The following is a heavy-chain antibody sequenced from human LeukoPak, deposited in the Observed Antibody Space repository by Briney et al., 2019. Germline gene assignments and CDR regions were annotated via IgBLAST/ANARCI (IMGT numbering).Heavy chain of an antibody. J-gene: IGHJ6*02. D-gene: IGHD3-10*01. CDR1: GFTVSSYG. CDR2: IWYDGSNK. CDR3: ARDTFGDPYYYYYGMDV. V-gene: IGHV3-33*01. Sequence: PGGSLRLSCAASGFTVSSYGMHWVRQTPGKGLEWVAVIWYDGSNKYYADSVKGRFTISRDNSKNTLYLQMNSLRAEDTAVYYCARDTFGDPYYYYYGMDVWGQGTTVTVSS.